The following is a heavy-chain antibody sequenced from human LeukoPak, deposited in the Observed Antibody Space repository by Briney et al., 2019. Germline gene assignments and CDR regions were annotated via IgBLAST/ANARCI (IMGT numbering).Heavy chain of an antibody. CDR3: ARDDSSWYLDAFDI. CDR2: ISHSGST. V-gene: IGHV4-4*02. CDR1: GCAISSTNW. D-gene: IGHD6-13*01. J-gene: IGHJ3*02. Sequence: SEPLSLTCAVSGCAISSTNWWSWVRQPPGKGLECIGEISHSGSTTYNPSLKSRVTISVDKSKNQFSLKLNSVTAADTAVYYCARDDSSWYLDAFDIWGQGTMVTVSS.